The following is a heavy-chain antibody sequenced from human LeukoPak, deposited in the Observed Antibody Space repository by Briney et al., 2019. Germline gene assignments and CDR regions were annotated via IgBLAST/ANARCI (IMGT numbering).Heavy chain of an antibody. CDR1: GFNFCDYW. CDR3: LVIIIGDSSQR. CDR2: IRTDWTTT. J-gene: IGHJ1*01. Sequence: GGSLRLSCPVSGFNFCDYWVHWVRQVPGKGLVWVSRIRTDWTTTTYADSVKGRFTTSRDDAKNTVYLQMNSLRVEDTAVYYCLVIIIGDSSQRWGPGTLVTVSS. D-gene: IGHD2/OR15-2a*01. V-gene: IGHV3-74*01.